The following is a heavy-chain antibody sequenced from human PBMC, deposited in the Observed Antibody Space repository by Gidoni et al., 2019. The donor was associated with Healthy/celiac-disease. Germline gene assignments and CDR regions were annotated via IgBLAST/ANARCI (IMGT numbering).Heavy chain of an antibody. CDR3: ARSITIFGVNFDY. J-gene: IGHJ4*02. D-gene: IGHD3-3*01. V-gene: IGHV1-69*01. CDR2: IIPIFGTA. Sequence: EVKKPGSSVKFSCKASGGPFSSYAISWVRQAPGQGLEWMGGIIPIFGTANYVQKFQGRVTITADESTSTAYMELSSLRSEDTAVYYCARSITIFGVNFDYWGQGTLVTVSS. CDR1: GGPFSSYA.